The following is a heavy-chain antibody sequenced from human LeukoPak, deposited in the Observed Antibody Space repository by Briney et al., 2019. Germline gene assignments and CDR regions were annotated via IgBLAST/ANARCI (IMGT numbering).Heavy chain of an antibody. V-gene: IGHV3-23*01. CDR1: GFTFSSYA. J-gene: IGHJ4*02. CDR2: ISGSGGST. Sequence: GGSLRLSCAASGFTFSSYAMIWVRQAPGKGLEWVSAISGSGGSTYYADSVKGRITISRDNSKNTLYLQMNSLRAEDTAVYYCAKGTGSSGWYWFDYWGQGTLVTVSS. D-gene: IGHD6-19*01. CDR3: AKGTGSSGWYWFDY.